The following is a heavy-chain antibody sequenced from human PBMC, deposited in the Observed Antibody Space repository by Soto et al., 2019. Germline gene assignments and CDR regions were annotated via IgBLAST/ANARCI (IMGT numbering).Heavy chain of an antibody. V-gene: IGHV3-74*01. CDR2: INADGTST. D-gene: IGHD2-2*01. Sequence: GGSLRLSCAASGFTFSNSWMHWVRQVSGKGLEWVSRINADGTSTSYADSVKGRFTISRYNAKNTLYLHVNRLRAEDTAVYYCVKVLARGVGVPRFYFDSWGQGALVTVSS. J-gene: IGHJ4*02. CDR3: VKVLARGVGVPRFYFDS. CDR1: GFTFSNSW.